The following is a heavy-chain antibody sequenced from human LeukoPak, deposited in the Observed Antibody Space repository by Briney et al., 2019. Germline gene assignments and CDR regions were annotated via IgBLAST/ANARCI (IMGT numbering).Heavy chain of an antibody. CDR3: ARVSPSGVWDV. CDR1: GGSISSSSYY. J-gene: IGHJ6*02. Sequence: SETLSLTCTVSGGSISSSSYYWSWIRQPAGKGLEWIGRISTSGSTNYNPSLNSRVTISIDTSKNQFSLSLSSVTAADTVVYYCARVSPSGVWDVWGQGTTVTVSS. V-gene: IGHV4-61*02. CDR2: ISTSGST. D-gene: IGHD3-10*01.